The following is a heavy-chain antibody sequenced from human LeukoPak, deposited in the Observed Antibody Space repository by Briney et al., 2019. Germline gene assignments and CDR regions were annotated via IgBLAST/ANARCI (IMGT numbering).Heavy chain of an antibody. CDR3: ARREFAISVGRHFDY. D-gene: IGHD2-21*01. J-gene: IGHJ4*02. V-gene: IGHV3-23*01. Sequence: GGSLRLSCAASGFTFSSYAMSWVRQAPGKGLAWVSGISDSGGSTSYADSVKGRFTISRDNSKNTLYLQMNSLRAEDTAVYYCARREFAISVGRHFDYWGQGTLVTVSS. CDR2: ISDSGGST. CDR1: GFTFSSYA.